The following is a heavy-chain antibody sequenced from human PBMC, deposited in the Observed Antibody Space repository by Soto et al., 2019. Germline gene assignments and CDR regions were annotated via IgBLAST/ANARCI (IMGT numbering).Heavy chain of an antibody. CDR1: GGTFSSYA. CDR3: ARDSSPTFGGVIATSGY. D-gene: IGHD3-16*02. CDR2: IIPIFGTA. Sequence: ASVKVSCKASGGTFSSYAISWVRQAPGQGLEWMGGIIPIFGTANYAQKFQGRVTITADESTSTAYMELSSLRSEDTAVYYCARDSSPTFGGVIATSGYWGQGTLVTVSS. J-gene: IGHJ4*02. V-gene: IGHV1-69*13.